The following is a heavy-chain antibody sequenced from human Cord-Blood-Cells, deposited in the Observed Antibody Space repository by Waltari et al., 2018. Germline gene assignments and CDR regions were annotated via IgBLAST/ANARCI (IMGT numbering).Heavy chain of an antibody. CDR3: AGGIAARRRTFDI. CDR1: GGSISSYY. CDR2: IYYSGST. Sequence: QVQLQESGPGLVKPSETLSLTCTVSGGSISSYYWSWIRQPPGKGLEWIGYIYYSGSTNDNPCLKSLVTISVDTSKNQFSLKLSSVTAADTAVYYCAGGIAARRRTFDIWGQGTMVTVSS. J-gene: IGHJ3*02. D-gene: IGHD6-6*01. V-gene: IGHV4-59*01.